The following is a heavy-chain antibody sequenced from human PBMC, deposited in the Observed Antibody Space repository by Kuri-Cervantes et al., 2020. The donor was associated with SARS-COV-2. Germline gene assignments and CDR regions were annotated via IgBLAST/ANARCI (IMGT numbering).Heavy chain of an antibody. Sequence: GSLRLSCTVSGGSISSYYWSWIRQPPGKGLEWIGYIYYSGSTNYNPSLKSRVTISVDRSKNQFSLKLSSVTAADTAVYYCARVGYSSGRHDYWGQGTLVTVSS. V-gene: IGHV4-59*12. J-gene: IGHJ4*02. CDR1: GGSISSYY. CDR2: IYYSGST. D-gene: IGHD5-18*01. CDR3: ARVGYSSGRHDY.